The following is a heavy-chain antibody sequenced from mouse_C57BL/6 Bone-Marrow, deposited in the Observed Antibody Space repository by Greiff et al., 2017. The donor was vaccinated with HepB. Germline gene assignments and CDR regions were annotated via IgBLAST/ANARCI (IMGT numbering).Heavy chain of an antibody. Sequence: QVQLKQSGAELVKPGASVKLSCKASGYTFTSYWMQWVKQRPGQGLEWIGEIDPSDSYTNYNQKFKGKATLTVDTSSSTAYMQLSSLTSEDSAVYYCARSVPYWYFDVWGTGTTVTVSS. CDR1: GYTFTSYW. CDR3: ARSVPYWYFDV. CDR2: IDPSDSYT. J-gene: IGHJ1*03. V-gene: IGHV1-50*01. D-gene: IGHD5-1*01.